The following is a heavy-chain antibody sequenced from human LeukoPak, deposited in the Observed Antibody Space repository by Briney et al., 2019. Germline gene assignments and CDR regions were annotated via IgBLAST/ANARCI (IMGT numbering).Heavy chain of an antibody. CDR1: GFTFSSYW. J-gene: IGHJ4*02. CDR2: IKQDGSEK. D-gene: IGHD5-24*01. Sequence: GGSLRLSRAASGFTFSSYWMSWVRQAPGKGLEWVANIKQDGSEKYYVDSVKGRFTITRDNAKNSLYLQMNSLRAEDTAVYYCARHRDGYNTFDYWGQGTLVTVSS. CDR3: ARHRDGYNTFDY. V-gene: IGHV3-7*01.